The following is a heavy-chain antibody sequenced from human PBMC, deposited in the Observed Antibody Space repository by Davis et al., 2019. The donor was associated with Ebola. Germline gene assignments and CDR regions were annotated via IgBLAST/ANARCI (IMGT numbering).Heavy chain of an antibody. J-gene: IGHJ3*02. CDR1: GGTFSSYA. CDR3: ARGWLQPGAFDI. V-gene: IGHV1-69*13. Sequence: SVKVSCKASGGTFSSYAISWVRQAPGQGLEWMGGIIPIFGTANYAQKFQGRVTITADESTSTAYMELSSLRSEDTAVYYCARGWLQPGAFDIWGQGTMVTVSS. CDR2: IIPIFGTA. D-gene: IGHD5-24*01.